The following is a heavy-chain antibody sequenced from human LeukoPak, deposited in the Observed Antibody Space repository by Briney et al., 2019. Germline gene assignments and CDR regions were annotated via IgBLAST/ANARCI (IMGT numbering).Heavy chain of an antibody. Sequence: ASVKVSCKASGYTFTGYYMHWVRQAPGQGLEWMGWINPNSGGTNYAQKFQGRVTMTRDTSISTAYMELSRLRSDDTAVYYCARIEDSGYYKAEYFQHWGQGTLVTVSS. J-gene: IGHJ1*01. V-gene: IGHV1-2*02. CDR1: GYTFTGYY. CDR2: INPNSGGT. CDR3: ARIEDSGYYKAEYFQH. D-gene: IGHD3-22*01.